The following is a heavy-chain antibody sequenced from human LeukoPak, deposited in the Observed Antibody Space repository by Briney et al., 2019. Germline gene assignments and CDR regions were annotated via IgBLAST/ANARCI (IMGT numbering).Heavy chain of an antibody. CDR1: GFTFTCYG. Sequence: GRSLSLSCAASGFTFTCYGMLGVRQAPGKGLEWVALISFDGSNKYYADSVKGRFTISRDNSKNTLYLQMNSLRSEDTAVYYCAKESSEYIYGYSNYWGQRTLVTVSS. CDR3: AKESSEYIYGYSNY. V-gene: IGHV3-30*18. CDR2: ISFDGSNK. D-gene: IGHD5-18*01. J-gene: IGHJ4*02.